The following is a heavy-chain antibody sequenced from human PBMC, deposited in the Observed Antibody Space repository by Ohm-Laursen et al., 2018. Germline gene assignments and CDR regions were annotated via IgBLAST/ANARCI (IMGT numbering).Heavy chain of an antibody. J-gene: IGHJ3*02. CDR3: AKDPENYYDSSGYSAFDI. CDR2: ISGSGGST. Sequence: SLRLSCTASGFTFSSYAMSWVRQAPGKGLEWVSAISGSGGSTYYADSVKGRFTISRDNSKNTLYPQMNSLRAEDTAVYYCAKDPENYYDSSGYSAFDIWGQGTMVTVSS. D-gene: IGHD3-22*01. V-gene: IGHV3-23*01. CDR1: GFTFSSYA.